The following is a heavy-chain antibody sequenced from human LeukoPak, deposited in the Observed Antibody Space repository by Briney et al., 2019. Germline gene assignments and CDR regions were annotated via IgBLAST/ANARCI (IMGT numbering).Heavy chain of an antibody. CDR1: GGSISSYY. D-gene: IGHD3-10*01. CDR2: IYDSGSI. J-gene: IGHJ4*02. Sequence: SETLSLTCSVSGGSISSYYWSWIRQPPGRGLEWIGYIYDSGSINYNPSLKSRVTISEDTSKNQFSLKLTSVTAADTAVYYCGRGEYYDSGTFDYWGQGTLVTVSS. V-gene: IGHV4-59*01. CDR3: GRGEYYDSGTFDY.